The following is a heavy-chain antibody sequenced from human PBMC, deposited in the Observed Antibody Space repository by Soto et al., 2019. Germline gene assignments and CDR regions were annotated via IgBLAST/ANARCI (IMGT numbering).Heavy chain of an antibody. D-gene: IGHD6-19*01. J-gene: IGHJ4*02. CDR2: ISYDGSNK. CDR1: GFTFSSYG. Sequence: GGSLRLSCAASGFTFSSYGMHWVRQAPGKGLEWVAVISYDGSNKYYADSVKGRFTISRDNSKNTLYLQMNSLRAEDTAVYYCAKVRGQWLVEDFDYWGQGTLVTVSS. CDR3: AKVRGQWLVEDFDY. V-gene: IGHV3-30*18.